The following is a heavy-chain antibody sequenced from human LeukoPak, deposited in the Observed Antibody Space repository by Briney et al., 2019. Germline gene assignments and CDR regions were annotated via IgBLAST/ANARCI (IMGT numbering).Heavy chain of an antibody. CDR3: ARDVRGGTYLTD. J-gene: IGHJ4*02. CDR1: GFTFSNYW. CDR2: MNQDGSEK. V-gene: IGHV3-7*01. Sequence: PGGSLRLSCAASGFTFSNYWMSWVRQAPGKGLEWVANMNQDGSEKYYVDSVKGRFTISRDNARNSVYLQMNSLRAEDTAMYHCARDVRGGTYLTDSGQGTLVTVSS. D-gene: IGHD1-26*01.